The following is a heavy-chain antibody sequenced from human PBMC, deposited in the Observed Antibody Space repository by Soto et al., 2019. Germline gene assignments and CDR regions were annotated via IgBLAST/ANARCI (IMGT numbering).Heavy chain of an antibody. V-gene: IGHV4-59*08. Sequence: SETLSLTCTFSGCSISNFYWSWIRQPPGKGLEWIGYVYYTGSTSYNPSLKRRVTFSADSSRGQFSLRLNSVTAADTAVYYCARTVLGPDLLADSFVDYYYYMDVWGQGTTVTVSS. D-gene: IGHD3-9*01. CDR2: VYYTGST. CDR1: GCSISNFY. J-gene: IGHJ6*03. CDR3: ARTVLGPDLLADSFVDYYYYMDV.